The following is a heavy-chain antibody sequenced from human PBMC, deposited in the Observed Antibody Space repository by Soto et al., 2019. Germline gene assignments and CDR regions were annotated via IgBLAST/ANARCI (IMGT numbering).Heavy chain of an antibody. CDR2: IKEDGSEK. CDR3: ARDKVVGPTTLDY. CDR1: GFTFSTYW. V-gene: IGHV3-7*03. Sequence: GGSLRPSCVVSGFTFSTYWMSWVRQAPGKGLEWVANIKEDGSEKYYLDSVKGRFTIYRDNAKNSLYLQMNSLRAEDTAVYYCARDKVVGPTTLDYWGQGTLVTVSS. D-gene: IGHD1-26*01. J-gene: IGHJ4*02.